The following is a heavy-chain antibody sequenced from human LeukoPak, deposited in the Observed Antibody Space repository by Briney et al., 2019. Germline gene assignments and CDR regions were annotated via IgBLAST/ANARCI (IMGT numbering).Heavy chain of an antibody. V-gene: IGHV4-59*01. D-gene: IGHD6-13*01. CDR3: ARARYSSSGIFDY. J-gene: IGHJ4*02. Sequence: SETLSLTCTVSGGSISSYYWSWIRQPPGKGLERIGYIYYSGSTNYNPSLKSRVTISVDTSKNQFSLKLSSVTAADTAVYYCARARYSSSGIFDYWGQGTLVTVSS. CDR2: IYYSGST. CDR1: GGSISSYY.